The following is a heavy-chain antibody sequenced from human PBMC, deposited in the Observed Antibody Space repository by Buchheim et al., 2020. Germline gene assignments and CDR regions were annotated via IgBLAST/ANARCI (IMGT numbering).Heavy chain of an antibody. CDR2: ISSSSSTI. V-gene: IGHV3-48*04. D-gene: IGHD3-10*01. Sequence: EVQLVESGGGLVQPGGSLRLSCAASGFTFSGYSMNWVRQAPGKGLEWVSYISSSSSTIYYADSVKGRFTISRDNAKNSLYLQMNSLRAEDTAVYYCARDLGGSGSYYNSAFYYYYYGMDVWGQGTT. CDR1: GFTFSGYS. CDR3: ARDLGGSGSYYNSAFYYYYYGMDV. J-gene: IGHJ6*02.